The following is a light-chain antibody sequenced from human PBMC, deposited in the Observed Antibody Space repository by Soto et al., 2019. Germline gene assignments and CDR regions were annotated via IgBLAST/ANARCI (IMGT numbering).Light chain of an antibody. CDR2: AAS. V-gene: IGKV1-39*01. CDR3: QQTHSFPQT. J-gene: IGKJ2*01. Sequence: DIHMNQYPSSPSSSVGNTVTVTGRSSQIVYTSLNWYHQKPGKAPQLLIYAASSLQSGVPSRLTGSGSATYFTLTIHNLQPEHFETYYCQQTHSFPQTFGQGTKVDI. CDR1: QIVYTS.